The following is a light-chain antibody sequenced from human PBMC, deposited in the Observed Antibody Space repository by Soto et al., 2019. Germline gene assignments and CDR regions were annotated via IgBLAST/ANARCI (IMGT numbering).Light chain of an antibody. J-gene: IGKJ2*01. CDR2: DAS. CDR1: QSISRN. Sequence: EIVMTQSPATLSVSPGERATLSCRASQSISRNLAWYQQRPGRAPRLLIYDASTRATDIPARFSGSGSGTEFTLAIRSLQSEDFAVYYCHQYNNWPLYTFGQGTKLEIK. CDR3: HQYNNWPLYT. V-gene: IGKV3-15*01.